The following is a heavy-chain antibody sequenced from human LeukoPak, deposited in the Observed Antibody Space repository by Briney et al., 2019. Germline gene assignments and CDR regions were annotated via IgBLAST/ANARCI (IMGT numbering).Heavy chain of an antibody. CDR3: ARAPSGSYYPGYFDY. CDR2: ISGSGGST. CDR1: GFTFNGHA. D-gene: IGHD1-26*01. Sequence: PGGSLRLSCAASGFTFNGHALSWVRQAPGKGLEWVSAISGSGGSTYYADYVKGRFTISRDNSKNTVYLQMNSLRAEDTAIYYCARAPSGSYYPGYFDYWGQGTLVTVSS. J-gene: IGHJ4*02. V-gene: IGHV3-23*01.